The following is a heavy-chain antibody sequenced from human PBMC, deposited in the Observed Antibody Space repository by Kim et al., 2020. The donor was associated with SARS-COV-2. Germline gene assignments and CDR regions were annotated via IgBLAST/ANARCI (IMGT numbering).Heavy chain of an antibody. CDR2: INPNSGGT. V-gene: IGHV1-2*04. CDR3: ARQLDYYDSRDPGGAFDI. Sequence: ASVKVSCKASGYTFTGYYMHWVRQAPGQGLEWMGWINPNSGGTNYAQKFQGWVTMTRDTSISTAYMELSRLRSDDTAVYYCARQLDYYDSRDPGGAFDIWGQGTMVTVSS. J-gene: IGHJ3*02. D-gene: IGHD3-22*01. CDR1: GYTFTGYY.